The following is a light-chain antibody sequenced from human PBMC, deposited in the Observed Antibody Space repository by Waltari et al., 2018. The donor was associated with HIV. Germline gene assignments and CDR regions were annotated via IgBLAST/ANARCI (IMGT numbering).Light chain of an antibody. CDR1: QSISRY. CDR2: STS. J-gene: IGKJ2*01. Sequence: DIQMTQSPSSLSASVGDGVTITCRASQSISRYLNWYQQKPGKAPKLLIHSTSSLQRGVPSGFSGSGSGTEFTLTISGLQFEDSATYYCQQSYTSPHTFGQGTNVEIK. CDR3: QQSYTSPHT. V-gene: IGKV1-39*01.